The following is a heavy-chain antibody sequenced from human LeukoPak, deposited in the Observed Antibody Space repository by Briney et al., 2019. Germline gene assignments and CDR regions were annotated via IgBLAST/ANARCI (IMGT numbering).Heavy chain of an antibody. V-gene: IGHV4-34*01. D-gene: IGHD6-19*01. CDR1: GGSFSGYY. CDR2: INHSGST. J-gene: IGHJ1*01. CDR3: ARDSSGWDEYFQH. Sequence: SETLSLTCAVYGGSFSGYYWSWIRQPPGKGLEWIGEINHSGSTNYNPSLKSRVTISVDTSKNHFSLKLSSVTAADTAVYYCARDSSGWDEYFQHWGQGTLVTVSS.